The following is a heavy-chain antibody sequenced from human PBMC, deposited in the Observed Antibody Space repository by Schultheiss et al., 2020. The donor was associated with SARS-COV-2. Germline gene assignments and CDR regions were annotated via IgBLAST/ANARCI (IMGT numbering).Heavy chain of an antibody. J-gene: IGHJ4*02. Sequence: SGPTLVKPTQTLTLTCTFSGFSLSTSGVGVGWIRQPPGKALEWLARIDWDDDKYYSTSLKTRLTISKDTSKNQVVLTMTNMDPVDTATYYCARIRTNSSSWYYFDYWGQGTLVTVSS. CDR3: ARIRTNSSSWYYFDY. V-gene: IGHV2-70*11. CDR1: GFSLSTSGVG. D-gene: IGHD6-13*01. CDR2: IDWDDDK.